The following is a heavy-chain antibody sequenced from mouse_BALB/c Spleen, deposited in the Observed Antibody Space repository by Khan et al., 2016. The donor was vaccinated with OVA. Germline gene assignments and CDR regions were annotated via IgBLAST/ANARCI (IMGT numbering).Heavy chain of an antibody. CDR2: IDPFNGDT. V-gene: IGHV1S135*01. CDR1: GYTFTTYY. J-gene: IGHJ3*01. CDR3: TRHGYVAWFTY. Sequence: VQLQQSGPELMKPGASVKISCKASGYTFTTYYIHWVIQSHGKGLEWIGFIDPFNGDTTYNQKFKGKATLTADKSSSTAYIHLSSLTSEDSAVYYCTRHGYVAWFTYWGQGTLVTVSA. D-gene: IGHD2-2*01.